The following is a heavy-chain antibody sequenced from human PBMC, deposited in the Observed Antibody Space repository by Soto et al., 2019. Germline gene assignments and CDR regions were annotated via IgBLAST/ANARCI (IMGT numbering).Heavy chain of an antibody. CDR1: GFTFSTYW. J-gene: IGHJ6*02. D-gene: IGHD1-26*01. V-gene: IGHV3-7*01. Sequence: EVQLVESGGGLVQPGGSLRLSCAASGFTFSTYWMSWVRRTPGKGLEWVANIKQDGTEKYYVDSVGGRLTVPRDNAKSSLYLQMNSLRVEDTAVYYCTTSPHRDSERVFVWGQGTAVTVS. CDR2: IKQDGTEK. CDR3: TTSPHRDSERVFV.